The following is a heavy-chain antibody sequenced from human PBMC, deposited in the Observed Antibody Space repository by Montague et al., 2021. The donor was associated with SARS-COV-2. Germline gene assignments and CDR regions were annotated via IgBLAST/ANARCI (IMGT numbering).Heavy chain of an antibody. J-gene: IGHJ4*02. Sequence: SETLSLTCTVSGGSVNSGSYHWNWIRQPPGKGLEWIGYIYYSGSTSYNPSPKSRVTISLDTSKNQFSLNLTSVTAADTALYFCARELEIHDFLSGYYIGDWGKGTLVTVSS. CDR3: ARELEIHDFLSGYYIGD. CDR2: IYYSGST. D-gene: IGHD3-3*01. CDR1: GGSVNSGSYH. V-gene: IGHV4-61*01.